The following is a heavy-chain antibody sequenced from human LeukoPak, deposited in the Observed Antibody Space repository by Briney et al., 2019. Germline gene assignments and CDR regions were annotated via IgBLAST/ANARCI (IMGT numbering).Heavy chain of an antibody. D-gene: IGHD4/OR15-4a*01. CDR1: GFTFSSYA. J-gene: IGHJ3*02. CDR3: ARDRDVDYGNDGFDI. CDR2: ISSDTDTM. V-gene: IGHV3-48*04. Sequence: GGSLRLSCAASGFTFSSYAMHWVRQAPGKGLEWVAYISSDTDTMYYADSVKGRFTISRDNAKNSVYLQMNSLGAEDTAVYHCARDRDVDYGNDGFDIWGQGTTVTVSS.